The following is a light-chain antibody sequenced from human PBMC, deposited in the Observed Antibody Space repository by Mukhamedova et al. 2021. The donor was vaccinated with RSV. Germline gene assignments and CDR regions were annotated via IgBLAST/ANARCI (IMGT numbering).Light chain of an antibody. Sequence: WYQRRVHGQAPKLLIYSASTLQSGVPSRFSGSSTGTDFVLTISSLQPEDVATYYCQNYDSSPITFGGGTRVDIK. CDR2: SAS. CDR3: QNYDSSPIT. J-gene: IGKJ4*01. V-gene: IGKV1-27*01.